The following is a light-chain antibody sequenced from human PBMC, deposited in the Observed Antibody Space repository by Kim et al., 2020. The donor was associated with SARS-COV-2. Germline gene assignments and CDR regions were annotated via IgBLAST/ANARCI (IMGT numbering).Light chain of an antibody. CDR1: QSVSSSY. J-gene: IGKJ3*01. CDR2: ATS. Sequence: PPGERATLSCRASQSVSSSYLAWYQQKPGQPPRLLMYATSSRATGIPDRFSGSGSGTDFTLTISRLEPEDFAVYYCQHYGSSPRTFGPGTKVDIK. V-gene: IGKV3-20*01. CDR3: QHYGSSPRT.